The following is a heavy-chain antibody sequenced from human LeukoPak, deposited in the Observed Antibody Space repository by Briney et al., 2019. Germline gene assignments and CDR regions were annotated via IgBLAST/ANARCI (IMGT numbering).Heavy chain of an antibody. CDR3: ARWRTDWGFDY. CDR1: DGSIIGHY. D-gene: IGHD7-27*01. J-gene: IGHJ4*02. Sequence: SETLSLTCTAADGSIIGHYWSWIRQPPGKGREFIGSVYYRGDTNYNPSLQSRATVSLDTSKSQFSLKLSSVTAADTAVYFCARWRTDWGFDYWGQGALVTVSS. CDR2: VYYRGDT. V-gene: IGHV4-59*11.